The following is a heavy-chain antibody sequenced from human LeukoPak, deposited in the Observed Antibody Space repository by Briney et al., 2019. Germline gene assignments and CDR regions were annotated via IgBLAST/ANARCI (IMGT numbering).Heavy chain of an antibody. CDR1: GDSVSSNIAA. CDR2: TYYRSKWYN. Sequence: SQTLSLTFAISGDSVSSNIAAWNWIRQSPLRGLEWLGRTYYRSKWYNDYAVSVKSRIAINPDTSKNQFSLQLNSVTPEDTAVYYCARDIGSSRPFDYWGRGTLVTVSS. V-gene: IGHV6-1*01. D-gene: IGHD6-6*01. CDR3: ARDIGSSRPFDY. J-gene: IGHJ4*02.